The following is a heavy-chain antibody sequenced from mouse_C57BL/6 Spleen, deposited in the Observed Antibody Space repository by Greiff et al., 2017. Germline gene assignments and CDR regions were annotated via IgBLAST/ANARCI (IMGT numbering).Heavy chain of an antibody. CDR1: GFSLTSYG. J-gene: IGHJ3*01. V-gene: IGHV2-6-1*01. CDR2: IWSDGST. CDR3: ARHEDSNYLAWFAY. D-gene: IGHD2-5*01. Sequence: VQLQESGPGLVAPSQSLSITCTVSGFSLTSYGVHWVRPPPGKGLEWLVVIWSDGSTTSNSALKSRLSISKDNSKSQVFLKMNSLQTDDTAMYYCARHEDSNYLAWFAYWGQGTLVTVSA.